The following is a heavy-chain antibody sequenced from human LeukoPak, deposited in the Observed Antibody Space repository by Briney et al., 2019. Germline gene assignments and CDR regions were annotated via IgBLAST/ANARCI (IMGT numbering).Heavy chain of an antibody. Sequence: PSETLSLTCTVSGGSISGYYYNWIRQPPGKGLEWIGYIYYSGTTSYNPSLKSRVTISLDTSKNQFSLKLSSVTAADTAVYYCARGANWGSPDYWGQGTLVTVSS. CDR2: IYYSGTT. V-gene: IGHV4-59*01. CDR1: GGSISGYY. J-gene: IGHJ4*02. D-gene: IGHD7-27*01. CDR3: ARGANWGSPDY.